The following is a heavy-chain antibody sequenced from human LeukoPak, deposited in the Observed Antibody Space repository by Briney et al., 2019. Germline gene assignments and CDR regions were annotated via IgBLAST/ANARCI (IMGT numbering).Heavy chain of an antibody. D-gene: IGHD6-19*01. CDR2: IYHSGST. V-gene: IGHV4-4*02. J-gene: IGHJ4*02. Sequence: SETLSLTCAVSSGSISSSNWWSWVRQPPEKGLDWIGEIYHSGSTNYNPSLKSRVTISVDKSKNQFSLKLSSVIAADTAVYYCARADFMGSGWYQDYWGQGTLVTVSS. CDR3: ARADFMGSGWYQDY. CDR1: SGSISSSNW.